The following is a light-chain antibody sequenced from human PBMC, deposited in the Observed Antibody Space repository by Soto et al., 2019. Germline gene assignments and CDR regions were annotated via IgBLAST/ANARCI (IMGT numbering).Light chain of an antibody. Sequence: EVVMTQSPVTLSVSPVERATLSCRASQSMTTDLAWYQQKPGQAPRLLIYGASTRATGVPARFSGSGSGTQFTLTISSLQSEDFALYYCQQYNDWPPKRTFGQGTRVDFK. CDR2: GAS. V-gene: IGKV3-15*01. CDR3: QQYNDWPPKRT. CDR1: QSMTTD. J-gene: IGKJ1*01.